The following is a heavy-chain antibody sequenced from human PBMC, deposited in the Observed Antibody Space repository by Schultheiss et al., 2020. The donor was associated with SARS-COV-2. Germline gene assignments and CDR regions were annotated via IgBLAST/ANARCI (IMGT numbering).Heavy chain of an antibody. CDR3: ARDERFVVVVAATRVFDP. V-gene: IGHV1-46*01. J-gene: IGHJ5*02. D-gene: IGHD2-15*01. CDR1: GGTFSSYA. Sequence: ASVKVSCKASGGTFSSYAISWVRQAPGQGLEWMGIIIPSGGSTSCAQKFQGRVTMTRDTSISTAYMELSRLRSDDTAVYYCARDERFVVVVAATRVFDPWGQGTLVTVSS. CDR2: IIPSGGST.